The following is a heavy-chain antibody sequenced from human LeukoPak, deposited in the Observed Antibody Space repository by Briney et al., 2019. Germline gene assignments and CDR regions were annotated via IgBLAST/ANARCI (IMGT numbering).Heavy chain of an antibody. CDR2: IRSKAYGGTT. V-gene: IGHV3-49*04. CDR1: GFIFGDYA. J-gene: IGHJ4*02. Sequence: GGSLRLSCTASGFIFGDYAMSWVRQAPGKGLEWVGFIRSKAYGGTTEYAASVKGRFTISREDSNSVAYVQMNSLKTEDTAVYYCTARRGGSRLDYWGQGTLVTVSP. D-gene: IGHD1-26*01. CDR3: TARRGGSRLDY.